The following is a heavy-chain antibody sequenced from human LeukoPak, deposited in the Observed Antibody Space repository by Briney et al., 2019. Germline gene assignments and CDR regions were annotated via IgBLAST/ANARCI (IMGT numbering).Heavy chain of an antibody. D-gene: IGHD2-2*01. Sequence: GASVKVSCKASGGTFSSYAISWVRQAPRQGLEWMGGIIPMFGTANYAQKFQGRVTITADKSTSTAYMELSSLRSEDTAVYYCARASSTSNYNWFDPWGQGTLVTVSS. CDR3: ARASSTSNYNWFDP. CDR1: GGTFSSYA. J-gene: IGHJ5*02. CDR2: IIPMFGTA. V-gene: IGHV1-69*06.